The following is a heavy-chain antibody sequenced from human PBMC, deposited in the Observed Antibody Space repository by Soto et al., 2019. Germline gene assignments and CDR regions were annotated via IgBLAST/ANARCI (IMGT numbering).Heavy chain of an antibody. D-gene: IGHD3-10*01. V-gene: IGHV1-69*11. Sequence: GASVKVSCKASGDTFSGYPINWVRQAPGEGLEWMGRIIPVIGTTNDAQRFEGRVTFTADESTNTAYMELRGLLSGDTAVYYCERDGGFGELKYWGPGTLVTVSS. CDR2: IIPVIGTT. CDR1: GDTFSGYP. J-gene: IGHJ4*02. CDR3: ERDGGFGELKY.